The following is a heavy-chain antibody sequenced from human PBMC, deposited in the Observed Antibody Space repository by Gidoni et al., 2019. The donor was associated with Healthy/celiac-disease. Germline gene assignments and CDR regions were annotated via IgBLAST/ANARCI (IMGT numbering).Heavy chain of an antibody. CDR1: GVIFCGYA. D-gene: IGHD1-1*01. CDR3: ARGGTPVQSDAFDI. J-gene: IGHJ3*02. CDR2: IIPIFGTA. Sequence: QVPLVLSGAEVKKPGSSVKVSCKASGVIFCGYAISWVRQAPGQGLAWMGGIIPIFGTANYAQKFQGRVTITADESTSTAYMELSSLRSEDTAVYYCARGGTPVQSDAFDIWGQGTMVTVSS. V-gene: IGHV1-69*01.